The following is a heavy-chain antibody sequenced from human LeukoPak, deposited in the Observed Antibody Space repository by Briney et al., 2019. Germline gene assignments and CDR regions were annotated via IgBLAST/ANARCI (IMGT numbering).Heavy chain of an antibody. D-gene: IGHD2-8*02. CDR3: TKAPLRSCTGAFCYPFDY. V-gene: IGHV3-23*01. CDR2: TVGSGPDT. J-gene: IGHJ4*02. CDR1: GFTFSSYG. Sequence: GGTLRLSCAASGFTFSSYGMSWVRQTPGKGLEWVSATVGSGPDTYHADSVKGRFTVSRDNSRNTLYLQMNSLRVEDTAVYYCTKAPLRSCTGAFCYPFDYWGQGTLVTVSS.